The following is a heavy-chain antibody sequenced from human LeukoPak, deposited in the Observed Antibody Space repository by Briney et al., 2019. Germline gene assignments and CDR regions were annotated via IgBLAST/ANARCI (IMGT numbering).Heavy chain of an antibody. CDR2: IYTSGST. CDR3: ARSEYHCSSTSCYATWFDP. V-gene: IGHV4-4*07. Sequence: SETLSLTYTVSGGSISTYYWSWIRQPAGKGLEWIGRIYTSGSTNYNPSLKSRVTMSVDTSKNQFSLKLSSVTAADTAVYYCARSEYHCSSTSCYATWFDPWGQGTLVTVSS. CDR1: GGSISTYY. J-gene: IGHJ5*02. D-gene: IGHD2-2*01.